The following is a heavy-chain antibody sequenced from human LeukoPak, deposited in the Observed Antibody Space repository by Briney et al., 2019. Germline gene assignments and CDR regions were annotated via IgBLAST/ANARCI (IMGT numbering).Heavy chain of an antibody. CDR1: GYTFTSYD. CDR2: MNPNSGNT. V-gene: IGHV1-8*01. CDR3: ARAPIAAGSWFDP. D-gene: IGHD6-25*01. J-gene: IGHJ5*02. Sequence: ASVKVSCKASGYTFTSYDINWVRQATGQGLEWMGWMNPNSGNTGYAQKFQGRVTMTRNTSISTAYMELSSLRSEDTAVYYCARAPIAAGSWFDPWGQGTLVTVSS.